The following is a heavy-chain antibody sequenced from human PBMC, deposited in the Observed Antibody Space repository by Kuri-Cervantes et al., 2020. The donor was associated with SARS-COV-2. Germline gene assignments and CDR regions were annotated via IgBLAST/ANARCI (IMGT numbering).Heavy chain of an antibody. CDR1: GGSIRSGAYY. CDR3: ATDKPSYGGNGYLEL. Sequence: SCSVSGGSIRSGAYYCRWIRHRPGKGLEWIGNIYYNGITYYNPSLKSRITISVDTSKNQFSLKLSSVTAADTAVYYCATDKPSYGGNGYLELWGQGTLVTVSS. V-gene: IGHV4-31*02. D-gene: IGHD4-23*01. CDR2: IYYNGIT. J-gene: IGHJ1*01.